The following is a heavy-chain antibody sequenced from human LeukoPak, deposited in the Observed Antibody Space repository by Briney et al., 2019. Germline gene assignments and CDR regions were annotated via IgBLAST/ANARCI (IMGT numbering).Heavy chain of an antibody. Sequence: GGSLRLSCEVSGFTFSSYWMSWVRQAPGKGVEWVANINRDGSEKYYVGSVKGRFTISRDNAKNSLSLQMNRLRAEDTAIYYCARDGPATDDYWGQGTLVTVSS. CDR2: INRDGSEK. D-gene: IGHD1-26*01. CDR3: ARDGPATDDY. CDR1: GFTFSSYW. V-gene: IGHV3-7*01. J-gene: IGHJ4*02.